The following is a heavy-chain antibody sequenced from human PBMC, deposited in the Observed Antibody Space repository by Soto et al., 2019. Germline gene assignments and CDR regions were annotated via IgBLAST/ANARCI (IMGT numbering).Heavy chain of an antibody. Sequence: GGSLRLSCAASGFTFSSSDMSWVRQAPGKGLEWVSAISGSGGSTYYADSVKGRFTISRDNSKNTLYLQMNSLRAEDTAVYYCAKDGYSSSYHYYYYGMDVWGQGTTVTVSS. V-gene: IGHV3-23*01. CDR2: ISGSGGST. D-gene: IGHD6-6*01. CDR1: GFTFSSSD. J-gene: IGHJ6*02. CDR3: AKDGYSSSYHYYYYGMDV.